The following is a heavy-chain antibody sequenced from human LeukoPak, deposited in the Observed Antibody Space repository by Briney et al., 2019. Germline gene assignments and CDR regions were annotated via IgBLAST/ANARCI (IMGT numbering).Heavy chain of an antibody. D-gene: IGHD3-9*01. CDR2: ISYDGSNK. Sequence: PGGSLRLSCAASGFTFSSYGMHWVRQAPGKGLEWVAVISYDGSNKYYADSVKGRFTISRDNSKNTLYLQMNSLRAEDTAVYYCAKDLVAENYDILTGYYLLGGGRAFDYWGQGTLVTVSS. J-gene: IGHJ4*02. CDR3: AKDLVAENYDILTGYYLLGGGRAFDY. V-gene: IGHV3-30*18. CDR1: GFTFSSYG.